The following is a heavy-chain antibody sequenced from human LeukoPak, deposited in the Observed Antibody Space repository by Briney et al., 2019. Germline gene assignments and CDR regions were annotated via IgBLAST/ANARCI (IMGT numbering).Heavy chain of an antibody. V-gene: IGHV3-66*01. CDR3: ARGLVGAAGLLDY. CDR1: GFTVSSNY. D-gene: IGHD6-13*01. CDR2: IYSNTNT. Sequence: QPGGSLILSCAASGFTVSSNYMTWVRQAPGTGLEWVSVIYSNTNTYYADSVKGRFTISRDNSKNTLYLQMNSLRAEDTAVYYCARGLVGAAGLLDYWGQGALVTVSS. J-gene: IGHJ4*02.